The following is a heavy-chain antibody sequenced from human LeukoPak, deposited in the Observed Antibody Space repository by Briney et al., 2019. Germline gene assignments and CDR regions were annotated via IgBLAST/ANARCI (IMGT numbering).Heavy chain of an antibody. J-gene: IGHJ6*02. CDR2: IHNSGTT. CDR1: GGSISTYC. Sequence: SETLSLTCTVSGGSISTYCWSWIRQSPGRGLEWIGYIHNSGTTNYNPSLKSRVTFSVDTSNNQFSLKLSSVTAADTAVYYCTRSLGVVIHVGMDVSGQGTTVTVSS. V-gene: IGHV4-59*01. D-gene: IGHD3-3*01. CDR3: TRSLGVVIHVGMDV.